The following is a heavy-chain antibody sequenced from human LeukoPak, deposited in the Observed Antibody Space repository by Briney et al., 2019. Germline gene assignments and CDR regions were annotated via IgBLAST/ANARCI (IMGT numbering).Heavy chain of an antibody. CDR3: ARAPVEVFLKRGYCSSTSCKYYYYYGMDV. J-gene: IGHJ6*02. CDR1: GVSFSGYY. D-gene: IGHD2-2*01. Sequence: PSETLSLTCAVYGVSFSGYYWSWIRQPPGKGLEWIGEINHSGSTNYNPSLKSRVTISVDTSKKQFSLKLSSVTDADTAVYYCARAPVEVFLKRGYCSSTSCKYYYYYGMDVWGQGTTVTVS. CDR2: INHSGST. V-gene: IGHV4-34*01.